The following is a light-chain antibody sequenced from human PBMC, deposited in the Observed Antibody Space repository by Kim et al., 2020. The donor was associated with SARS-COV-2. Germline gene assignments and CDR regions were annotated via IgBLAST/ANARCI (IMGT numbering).Light chain of an antibody. CDR1: SRDVGAYNY. V-gene: IGLV2-8*01. CDR3: YSYGGGNNYM. J-gene: IGLJ3*02. CDR2: DVS. Sequence: QSALSQPPSASGSPGQSVTISCTGTSRDVGAYNYVSWYQQHPGKAPKLMIYDVSKRPPGVPDRFSGSMSGNTASLTVSGRQTEDVADYYCYSYGGGNNYMYGGGTQLTVL.